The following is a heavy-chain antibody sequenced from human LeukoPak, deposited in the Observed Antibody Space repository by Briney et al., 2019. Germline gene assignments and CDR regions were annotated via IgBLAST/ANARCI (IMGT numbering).Heavy chain of an antibody. Sequence: PGGSLRLSCTASGFTFSDYAMHWVRQAPGKGLEWVAVISYDGSNKYYADSVKGRFTISRDNSKNTLYLQMNSLRAEDTAVYYCESGVGASRDYYYYMDVWGKGTTVTVSS. CDR2: ISYDGSNK. V-gene: IGHV3-30*04. CDR1: GFTFSDYA. J-gene: IGHJ6*03. D-gene: IGHD1-26*01. CDR3: ESGVGASRDYYYYMDV.